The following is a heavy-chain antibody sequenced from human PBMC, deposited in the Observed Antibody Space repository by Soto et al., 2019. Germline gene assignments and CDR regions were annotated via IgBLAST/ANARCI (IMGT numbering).Heavy chain of an antibody. D-gene: IGHD3-16*01. CDR1: GGSISSYY. Sequence: QVQLQESGPGLVKPSETLSLTCTVSGGSISSYYWSWIRQPPGKELEWIGYIYYTGSTNYNPSLNSRLTTSVATSNNHFSLKLTSVTAADAAVYYCARHARSPGTTWGHWFDPWGHGTPVTVSS. J-gene: IGHJ5*02. CDR3: ARHARSPGTTWGHWFDP. CDR2: IYYTGST. V-gene: IGHV4-59*08.